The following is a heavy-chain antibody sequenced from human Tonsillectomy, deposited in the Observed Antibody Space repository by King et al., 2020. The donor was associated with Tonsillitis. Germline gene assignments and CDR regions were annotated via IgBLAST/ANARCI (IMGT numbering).Heavy chain of an antibody. V-gene: IGHV4-4*07. CDR3: ARWGPFYDFWSGRGYFNY. Sequence: VQLQESGPGLVKPSETLSLTCTVSGGSISSYYWSWIRQPAGKGLEWIGRIYTSGSTNYNPSLKSRVTMSVDTSKNQFSLKLSSETAADTAVYYCARWGPFYDFWSGRGYFNYWGRGTLVTVSS. CDR2: IYTSGST. D-gene: IGHD3-3*01. CDR1: GGSISSYY. J-gene: IGHJ4*02.